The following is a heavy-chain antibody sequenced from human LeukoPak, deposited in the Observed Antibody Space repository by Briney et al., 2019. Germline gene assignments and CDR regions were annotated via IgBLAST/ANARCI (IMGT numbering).Heavy chain of an antibody. CDR3: ARRDYAAWFDP. Sequence: KPSETLSLTCNVSGDSITSGASYWAWIRQSPGKGLEWIGNVYYSGSTQYNPSLRGRVSISMDKTKSQFSLNLNSVSVTDTAIYYCARRDYAAWFDPWGQGTLVTVSS. D-gene: IGHD4/OR15-4a*01. J-gene: IGHJ5*02. CDR2: VYYSGST. V-gene: IGHV4-39*01. CDR1: GDSITSGASY.